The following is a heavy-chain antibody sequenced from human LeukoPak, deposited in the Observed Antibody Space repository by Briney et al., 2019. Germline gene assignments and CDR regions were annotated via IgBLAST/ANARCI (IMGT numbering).Heavy chain of an antibody. CDR1: GFTFSSHG. D-gene: IGHD3-10*02. CDR2: ISGSGGST. J-gene: IGHJ6*04. CDR3: AELGITMIGGV. Sequence: GETLRLSCAASGFTFSSHGMNWVRQAPGKGLEWVSAISGSGGSTYYADSVKGRFTISRDNAKNSLYLQMNSLRAEDTAVYYCAELGITMIGGVWGKGTTVTISS. V-gene: IGHV3-23*01.